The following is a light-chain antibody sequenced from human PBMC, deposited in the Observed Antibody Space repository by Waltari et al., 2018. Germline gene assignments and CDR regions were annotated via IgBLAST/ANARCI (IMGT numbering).Light chain of an antibody. J-gene: IGKJ5*01. CDR3: MQALQTPVT. Sequence: EIVMTQSPLSLPVTPGEPAPLPCRSSQRLLHINGYIPLDWDVQKPGQSPQLLIYLVSNRASGVPDRFSGSGSGTDFTLKISRVEAEDVGVYYCMQALQTPVTFGQGTRLEIK. CDR1: QRLLHINGYIP. V-gene: IGKV2-28*01. CDR2: LVS.